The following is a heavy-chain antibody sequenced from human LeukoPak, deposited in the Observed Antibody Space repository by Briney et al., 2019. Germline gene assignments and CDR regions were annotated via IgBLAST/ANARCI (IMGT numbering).Heavy chain of an antibody. D-gene: IGHD6-13*01. Sequence: GGTLRLSCAASGFTFSSYGMSWVRQAPGKGLEWVSAISGSGGSTYYADSVKGRFTISRDNSKNTLYLQMNSLRAEDTAVYYCAKRYSSSWYYYVYWGQGTLVTVSS. J-gene: IGHJ4*02. CDR3: AKRYSSSWYYYVY. CDR2: ISGSGGST. CDR1: GFTFSSYG. V-gene: IGHV3-23*01.